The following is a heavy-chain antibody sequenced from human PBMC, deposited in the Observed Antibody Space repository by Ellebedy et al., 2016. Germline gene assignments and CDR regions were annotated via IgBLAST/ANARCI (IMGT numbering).Heavy chain of an antibody. CDR2: IYSGGST. J-gene: IGHJ1*01. CDR1: GFTFSSYA. Sequence: GESLKISXAASGFTFSSYAMSWVRQAPGKGLEWVSVIYSGGSTYYADSVKGRFTISRDNSKNTLYLQMNSLRAEDTAVYYCASGDDYGDYARYFQHWGQGTLVTVSS. CDR3: ASGDDYGDYARYFQH. D-gene: IGHD4-17*01. V-gene: IGHV3-66*02.